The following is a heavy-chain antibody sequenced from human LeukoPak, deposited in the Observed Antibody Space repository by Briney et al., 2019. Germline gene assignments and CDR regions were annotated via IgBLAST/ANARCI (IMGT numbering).Heavy chain of an antibody. Sequence: GASVKVSCKASGYTFTSYDINWVRQAPGQGLEWMGWMNPNSGNTGYAQKFQGRVTMTRNTSMSTAYMELSSLRPEDTAVYYCARIDGEQLVRNYGMDVWGQGTTVTVSS. D-gene: IGHD6-13*01. J-gene: IGHJ6*02. CDR2: MNPNSGNT. CDR3: ARIDGEQLVRNYGMDV. CDR1: GYTFTSYD. V-gene: IGHV1-8*01.